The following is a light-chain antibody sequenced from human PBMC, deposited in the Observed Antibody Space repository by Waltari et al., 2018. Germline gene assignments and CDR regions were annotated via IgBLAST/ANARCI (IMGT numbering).Light chain of an antibody. CDR2: NDD. CDR3: AAWDDTLTGL. J-gene: IGLJ3*02. CDR1: SSTIGSNT. V-gene: IGLV1-44*01. Sequence: QSVLTQPPSASGAPGQRVTITCSIGSSTIGSNTVNWYQQFPGTAPKLLMFNDDQRASGVPGRFSGSRSVTSASLAISGLQSEDEATYYCAAWDDTLTGLFGGGTTLTVL.